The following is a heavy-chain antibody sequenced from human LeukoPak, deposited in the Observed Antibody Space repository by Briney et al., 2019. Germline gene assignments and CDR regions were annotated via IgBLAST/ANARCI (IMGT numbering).Heavy chain of an antibody. CDR2: ISGSGGST. J-gene: IGHJ4*02. Sequence: PGGSLRLSCAASGFTFSSYAMSWVRQAPGKGLEWVSAISGSGGSTYYADSVKGRFTISRDNSKNTLYLQMNSLRAEDTAVYYCASLGVLIAAAGYIFDYWGQGTLVTVSS. CDR3: ASLGVLIAAAGYIFDY. CDR1: GFTFSSYA. D-gene: IGHD6-13*01. V-gene: IGHV3-23*01.